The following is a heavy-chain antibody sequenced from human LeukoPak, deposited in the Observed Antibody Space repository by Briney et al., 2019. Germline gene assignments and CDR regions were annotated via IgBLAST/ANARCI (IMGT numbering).Heavy chain of an antibody. J-gene: IGHJ4*02. CDR3: AKGAYDYIEIGYFDS. CDR2: LIGSSGST. V-gene: IGHV3-23*01. D-gene: IGHD5-12*01. Sequence: GSLRLSCAASGFTSTNYAMNWVRQAPGKGLEWVSVLIGSSGSTDYADSVKGRFTISRDNSKNTVFLQMNSLRAEDTAIYYCAKGAYDYIEIGYFDSWGQGTLVTVSS. CDR1: GFTSTNYA.